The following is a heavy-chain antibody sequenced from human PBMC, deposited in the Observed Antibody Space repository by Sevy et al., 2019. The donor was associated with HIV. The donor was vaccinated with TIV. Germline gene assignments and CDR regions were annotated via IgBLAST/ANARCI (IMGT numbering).Heavy chain of an antibody. CDR1: GGSISSSSYY. Sequence: SETLSLTCTVSGGSISSSSYYWGWIRQPPGKGLEWIGSIYFSGSTYYNPALKSRVTITVDTSKNQFSLMLSPGTAADTAVYYCARSIAAAGTDYGMDVWGQGTTVTVSS. CDR2: IYFSGST. V-gene: IGHV4-39*01. J-gene: IGHJ6*02. D-gene: IGHD6-13*01. CDR3: ARSIAAAGTDYGMDV.